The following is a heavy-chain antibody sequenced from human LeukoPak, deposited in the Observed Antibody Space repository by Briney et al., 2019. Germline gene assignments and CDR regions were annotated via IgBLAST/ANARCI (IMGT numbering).Heavy chain of an antibody. CDR1: GFTFSSFS. J-gene: IGHJ6*02. D-gene: IGHD2-8*02. V-gene: IGHV3-23*01. CDR2: IGRTT. Sequence: GGSLRLSCAAPGFTFSSFSMSWVRQAPGKGLEYVSGIGRTTYYAESVKGRFTISRDNSKNTLFLQMNSLRAEDTAVYYCAKRGLYGTVPFYGMDVWGQGTTVTVSS. CDR3: AKRGLYGTVPFYGMDV.